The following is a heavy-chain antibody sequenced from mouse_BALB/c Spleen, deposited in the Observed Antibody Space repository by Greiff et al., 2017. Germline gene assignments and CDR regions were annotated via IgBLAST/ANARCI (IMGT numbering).Heavy chain of an antibody. J-gene: IGHJ1*01. Sequence: EVQVVESGGGLVQPGGSRKLSCAASGFTFSSFGMHWVRQAPEKGLEWVAYISSGSSTIYYADTVKGRFTISRDNPKNTPFLQMTSLRSEDTAMYYCARSYYDYDEYFDVWGAGTTVTVSS. V-gene: IGHV5-17*02. CDR3: ARSYYDYDEYFDV. CDR1: GFTFSSFG. D-gene: IGHD2-4*01. CDR2: ISSGSSTI.